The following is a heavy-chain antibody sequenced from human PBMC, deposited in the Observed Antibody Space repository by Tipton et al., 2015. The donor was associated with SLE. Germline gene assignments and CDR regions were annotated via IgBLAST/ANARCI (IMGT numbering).Heavy chain of an antibody. V-gene: IGHV4-59*11. CDR3: ARERDIAAAGNDAFDI. Sequence: TLSLTCTVSGGSISSHYWSWIRPPPGKGLEWLGYIYYSGSTNYNPSPTSRVTISVDTSKNQFSLKLSSVTAADTAVYYCARERDIAAAGNDAFDIWGQGTMVTVSS. J-gene: IGHJ3*02. CDR1: GGSISSHY. CDR2: IYYSGST. D-gene: IGHD6-13*01.